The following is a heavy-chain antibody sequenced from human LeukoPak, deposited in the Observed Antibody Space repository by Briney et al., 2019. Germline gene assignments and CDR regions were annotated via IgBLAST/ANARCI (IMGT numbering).Heavy chain of an antibody. CDR3: AREPSAAGYSYGSYYFDY. V-gene: IGHV1-2*02. D-gene: IGHD5-18*01. Sequence: GASVKVSCKASGYTFTGYYMHWVRQAPGQGLEWMGWINPNSGGTNYAQKFQGRVTMTRDTSISTAYMELSRLRSEDTAVYYCAREPSAAGYSYGSYYFDYWGQGTLVTVSS. J-gene: IGHJ4*02. CDR2: INPNSGGT. CDR1: GYTFTGYY.